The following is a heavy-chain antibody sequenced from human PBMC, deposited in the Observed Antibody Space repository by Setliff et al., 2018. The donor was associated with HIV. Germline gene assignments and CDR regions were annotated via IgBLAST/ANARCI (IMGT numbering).Heavy chain of an antibody. CDR1: GYSVSSGYY. D-gene: IGHD3-16*01. J-gene: IGHJ4*02. Sequence: SETLSLTCIVSGYSVSSGYYWGWIRQPPGKGLQWIGAMYDSETTYYNPSLKSRFTMSVDASRSRFSLKLSSVTAADTAIYYCARHQKVSFMSDHWGQGMLVTVSS. CDR3: ARHQKVSFMSDH. V-gene: IGHV4-38-2*02. CDR2: MYDSETT.